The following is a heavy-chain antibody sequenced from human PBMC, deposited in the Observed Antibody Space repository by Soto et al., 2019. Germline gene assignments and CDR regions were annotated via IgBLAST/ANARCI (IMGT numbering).Heavy chain of an antibody. D-gene: IGHD1-1*01. CDR3: ARDVRPTGLAFFDL. J-gene: IGHJ2*01. CDR2: IHQSGST. Sequence: QVQLQESGPGLLKPSETLSLTCSFSGGSMSRYYWSWIRQPPGKGLEWIGNIHQSGSTNYNASPKSRVTISIDTSKSDFSLHLTSVTAADTAVYYCARDVRPTGLAFFDLWGRGTRVTVSS. V-gene: IGHV4-59*01. CDR1: GGSMSRYY.